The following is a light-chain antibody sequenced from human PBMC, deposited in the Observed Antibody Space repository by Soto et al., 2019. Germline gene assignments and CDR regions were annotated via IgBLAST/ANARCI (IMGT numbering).Light chain of an antibody. CDR2: DVS. J-gene: IGKJ5*01. CDR3: QQYDSLPLT. Sequence: DIQMTQSPSSLSASVGDRVTITCRASQDISNYLHWFQQKPGKAPQLLIFDVSNLQTGVPSRFSGGGSGTDFALTISSLEHEDIATYYCQQYDSLPLTFGQGTRLEIK. CDR1: QDISNY. V-gene: IGKV1-33*01.